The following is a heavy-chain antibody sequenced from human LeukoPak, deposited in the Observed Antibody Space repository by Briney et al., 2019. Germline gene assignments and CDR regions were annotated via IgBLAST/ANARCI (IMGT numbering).Heavy chain of an antibody. CDR1: GYTFTNYG. D-gene: IGHD2-2*01. J-gene: IGHJ6*03. CDR3: ARWGLVAPGTYYYYYMDV. CDR2: INAYNGDT. Sequence: ASVKVSCKASGYTFTNYGVSWGRQAPGQGLEWMGWINAYNGDTHYAQNLQGRLTMTTDTSTSMAFMELRSLRPDDTAVYFCARWGLVAPGTYYYYYMDVWGRGTTVTVSS. V-gene: IGHV1-18*01.